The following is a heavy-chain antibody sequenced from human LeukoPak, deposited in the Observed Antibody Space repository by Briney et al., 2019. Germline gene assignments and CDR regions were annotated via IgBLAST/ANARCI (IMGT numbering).Heavy chain of an antibody. CDR3: VHGAPFVN. V-gene: IGHV3-74*01. CDR1: GFTFISDA. J-gene: IGHJ4*02. D-gene: IGHD3-10*01. CDR2: INADGRAT. Sequence: PGGSLRLSCAASGFTFISDAMHRVRQPPGKGLLWVSRINADGRATAYADSVKGRYVISRDNAKNMLYLQLNSLRAEDTAVYYCVHGAPFVNWGQGTLVAVSS.